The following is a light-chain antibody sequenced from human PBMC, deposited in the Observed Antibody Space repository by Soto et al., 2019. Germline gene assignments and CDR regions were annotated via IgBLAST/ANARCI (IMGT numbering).Light chain of an antibody. V-gene: IGLV2-14*01. CDR2: EVS. Sequence: QSVLTQPASVSGSPGQSITISCTGTSSDDGGSNYVSWYQQHPGKAPKLMIYEVSNRPSGVSNRVSGSKSGNTASLTISGLQAEDEADYYCSSYTSSSTLDVVFGGGTKLTVL. CDR1: SSDDGGSNY. J-gene: IGLJ2*01. CDR3: SSYTSSSTLDVV.